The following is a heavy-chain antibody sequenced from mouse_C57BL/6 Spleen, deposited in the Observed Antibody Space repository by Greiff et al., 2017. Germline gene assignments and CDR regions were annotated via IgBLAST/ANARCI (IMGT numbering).Heavy chain of an antibody. V-gene: IGHV3-6*01. CDR3: ARVPYYYDYDGRYFDV. D-gene: IGHD2-4*01. J-gene: IGHJ1*03. CDR1: GYSITSGYY. CDR2: ISYDGSN. Sequence: EVKLQESGPGLVKPSQSLSLTCSVTGYSITSGYYWNWIRQFPGNKLEWMGYISYDGSNNYNPSLKNRISITRDTSKNQFFLKLNSLTTEDTATYYCARVPYYYDYDGRYFDVWGTGTTVTVSS.